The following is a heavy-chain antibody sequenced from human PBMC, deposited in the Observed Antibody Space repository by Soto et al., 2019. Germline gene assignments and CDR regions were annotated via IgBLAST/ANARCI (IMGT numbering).Heavy chain of an antibody. D-gene: IGHD2-2*01. J-gene: IGHJ6*02. CDR2: IYPGDSDT. CDR3: ARQGCSSTSCYYYYYGVDV. CDR1: GYSFTSYW. V-gene: IGHV5-51*01. Sequence: PGESLKISCQGSGYSFTSYWIGWVRQMPGKGLEWMGIIYPGDSDTRYSPSFQGQVTISADKSISTAYLQWSSLKASDTAMYYCARQGCSSTSCYYYYYGVDVWGQGTTVTVSS.